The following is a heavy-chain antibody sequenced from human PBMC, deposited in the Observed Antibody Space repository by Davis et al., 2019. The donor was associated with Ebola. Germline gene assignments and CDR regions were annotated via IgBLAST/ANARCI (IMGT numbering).Heavy chain of an antibody. CDR1: GFTFSSYG. Sequence: GGSLRLSCAASGFTFSSYGMHWVRQAPGKGLEWVAVISYDGSNKYYADSVKGRFTISRDNSKNTLYLQMNSLRAEDTAVYYCASTTGNYYYYGMDVWGQGTTVTVSS. CDR2: ISYDGSNK. V-gene: IGHV3-30*03. J-gene: IGHJ6*02. CDR3: ASTTGNYYYYGMDV. D-gene: IGHD4-11*01.